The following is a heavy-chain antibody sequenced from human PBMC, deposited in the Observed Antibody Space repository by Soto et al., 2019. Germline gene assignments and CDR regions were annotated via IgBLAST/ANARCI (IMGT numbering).Heavy chain of an antibody. CDR3: AKSHTTSGWYVTTDY. CDR1: GFTFGDYA. J-gene: IGHJ4*02. CDR2: ISWNSGSI. D-gene: IGHD6-19*01. Sequence: EVQLVESGGGLVQPGRSLRLSCAASGFTFGDYAMQWVRQAPGKGLEWVSAISWNSGSIDYADSVKGRFTISRDNAKNSLYLQMNSLRAEDTALYYCAKSHTTSGWYVTTDYWGQGTWVTVSS. V-gene: IGHV3-9*01.